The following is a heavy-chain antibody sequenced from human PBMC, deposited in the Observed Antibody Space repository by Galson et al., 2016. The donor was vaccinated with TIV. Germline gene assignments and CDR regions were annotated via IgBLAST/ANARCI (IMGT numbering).Heavy chain of an antibody. CDR3: VRGTGLENYDDSTGFLYYFDY. CDR2: LNHSGST. Sequence: SETLSLTCAVAGGSFSDYSWNWLRQPPGKGLEWIGELNHSGSTNYNPSLRSRFTISIDTSRNQFSLRLSTVPAADPAVYYCVRGTGLENYDDSTGFLYYFDYWGQGTLVTVSS. V-gene: IGHV4-34*01. D-gene: IGHD3-22*01. CDR1: GGSFSDYS. J-gene: IGHJ4*02.